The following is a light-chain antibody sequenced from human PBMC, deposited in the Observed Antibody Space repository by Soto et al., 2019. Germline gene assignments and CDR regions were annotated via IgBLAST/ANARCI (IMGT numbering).Light chain of an antibody. CDR1: QRVRSN. CDR2: DAS. CDR3: QQCNNWPYT. V-gene: IGKV3-15*01. Sequence: EVVMTQSPATLSVSPGDRATLSCRASQRVRSNLVWYQQKPGQAPRLLIYDASTRATGIQARFSGSGSGTEFTLIISSLQSEDFALYFCQQCNNWPYTFSHWTTLEIK. J-gene: IGKJ2*01.